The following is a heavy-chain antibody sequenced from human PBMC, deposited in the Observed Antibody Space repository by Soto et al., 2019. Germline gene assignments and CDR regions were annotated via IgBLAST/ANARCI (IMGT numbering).Heavy chain of an antibody. J-gene: IGHJ4*02. V-gene: IGHV3-64*01. CDR3: AKENGYSSSWFEFDY. CDR2: ITSNGDSP. CDR1: GFTFSSFA. D-gene: IGHD6-13*01. Sequence: GGSLRLSCAASGFTFSSFAMHWVRQAPGKGLEYVSAITSNGDSPFYANSVKGRFTISRDNSKNTLYLQMNSLRAEDTAVYYCAKENGYSSSWFEFDYWGQGTLVTVSS.